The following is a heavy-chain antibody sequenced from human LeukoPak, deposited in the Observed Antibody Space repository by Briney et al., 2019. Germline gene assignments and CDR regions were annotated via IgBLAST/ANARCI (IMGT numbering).Heavy chain of an antibody. D-gene: IGHD3-22*01. CDR3: ARRYYYDSSGYYSLAFDY. Sequence: GGSLRLSCAASGFTFSSYWMHWVRQAPGKGLVWVSRINSDGSSTSCADSVKGRFTISRDNAKNTLYLQMNSLRAEDTAVYYCARRYYYDSSGYYSLAFDYWGQGTLVTVSS. J-gene: IGHJ4*02. CDR2: INSDGSST. V-gene: IGHV3-74*01. CDR1: GFTFSSYW.